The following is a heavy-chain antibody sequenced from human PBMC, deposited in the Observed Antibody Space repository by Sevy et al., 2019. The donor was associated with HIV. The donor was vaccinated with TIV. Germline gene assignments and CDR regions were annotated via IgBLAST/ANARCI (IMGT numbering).Heavy chain of an antibody. J-gene: IGHJ4*02. Sequence: GGSLRLSCAASGFTFSDYYMSWIRQAPGKGLEWVSYISSSSYTNYADSVKGRFTISRDNAKNSLYLQMNSLRAEDTAVYYCARLSGLRYFDWLLPDYWGQGTLVTVSS. CDR2: ISSSSYT. CDR3: ARLSGLRYFDWLLPDY. V-gene: IGHV3-11*06. D-gene: IGHD3-9*01. CDR1: GFTFSDYY.